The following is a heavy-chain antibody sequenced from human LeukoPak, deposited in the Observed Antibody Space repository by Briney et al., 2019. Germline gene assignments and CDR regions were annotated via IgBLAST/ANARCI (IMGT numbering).Heavy chain of an antibody. Sequence: GGSLRLSCEASGFTFSSYTMTWVRQAPGKGLEWVAVIWYDGSNKYYADSVKGRFTISRDNSKNTLYLQMNSLRAEDTAVYYCAKDQGSSWPYYFDYWGQGTLVTVSS. CDR1: GFTFSSYT. CDR3: AKDQGSSWPYYFDY. D-gene: IGHD6-13*01. CDR2: IWYDGSNK. V-gene: IGHV3-33*06. J-gene: IGHJ4*02.